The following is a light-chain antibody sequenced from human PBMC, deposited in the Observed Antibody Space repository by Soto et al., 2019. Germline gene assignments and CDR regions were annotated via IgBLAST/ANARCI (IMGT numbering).Light chain of an antibody. J-gene: IGKJ2*01. CDR1: QSISAW. CDR2: KAS. CDR3: HQYHKFPYT. V-gene: IGKV1-5*03. Sequence: DIQMTQSPSTLSASVEDRVTITCRASQSISAWLAWYQQKPGKAPKLLVYKASTLETGVPSRFSGSGSGTEFTLTISSLQPADFATYYCHQYHKFPYTFGQGTKLEIK.